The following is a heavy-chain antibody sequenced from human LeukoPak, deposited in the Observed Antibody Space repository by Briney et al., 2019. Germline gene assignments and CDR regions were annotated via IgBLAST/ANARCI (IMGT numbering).Heavy chain of an antibody. J-gene: IGHJ6*03. V-gene: IGHV1-69*13. CDR3: ARDSRGRATIKDYYYYYMDV. CDR2: ISPIFGTA. Sequence: GASVKVSCKASGGSFSSYTIDWVRQAPGQGLEWMGGISPIFGTANYAQRFQGRVTITADESTTTAYMELSSLRSEDTAVYYCARDSRGRATIKDYYYYYMDVWGKGTTVTISS. D-gene: IGHD5-12*01. CDR1: GGSFSSYT.